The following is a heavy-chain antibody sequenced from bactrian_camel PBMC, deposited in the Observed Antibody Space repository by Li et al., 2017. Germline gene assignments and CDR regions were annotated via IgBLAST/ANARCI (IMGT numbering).Heavy chain of an antibody. Sequence: GGGLVQPGGSLRLSCAASGFAFSSYDMNWARQAPGKGLEWVAMIDSLDRTTYADSVKGRFTISQDNAKNTLYLQMNSLRPEDTAVYYCVADFARRSPPRWKDLRLCGYEMDYWGEGTQVTVS. D-gene: IGHD1*01. CDR2: IDSLDRT. CDR1: GFAFSSYD. J-gene: IGHJ7*01. V-gene: IGHV3S10*01.